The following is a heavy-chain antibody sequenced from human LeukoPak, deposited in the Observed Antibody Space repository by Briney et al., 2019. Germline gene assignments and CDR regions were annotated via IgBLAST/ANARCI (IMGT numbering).Heavy chain of an antibody. J-gene: IGHJ4*02. CDR1: GGSFSGYY. Sequence: SETLSLTCAVYGGSFSGYYWSWTRQPPGKGLEWIGEISHSGSTNYNPSLKSRVTISVDTSKNQFSLKLSSVTAADTAVYYCASGGGNFPFDYWGQGTMVTASS. D-gene: IGHD2/OR15-2a*01. CDR3: ASGGGNFPFDY. V-gene: IGHV4-34*01. CDR2: ISHSGST.